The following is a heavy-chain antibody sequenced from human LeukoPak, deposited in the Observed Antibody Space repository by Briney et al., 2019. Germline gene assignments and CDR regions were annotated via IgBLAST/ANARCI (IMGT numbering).Heavy chain of an antibody. CDR1: GGSISSYY. J-gene: IGHJ4*02. Sequence: PSETLSLTCTVSGGSISSYYWSWIRQPPGKGLEWIGYIYYSGSTNYNPSLKSRVTISVDTSKNQFSLKLSSVAAADTAVYYCARSSRGAAAGFDFWGQGTLVTVSS. CDR3: ARSSRGAAAGFDF. D-gene: IGHD6-13*01. V-gene: IGHV4-59*01. CDR2: IYYSGST.